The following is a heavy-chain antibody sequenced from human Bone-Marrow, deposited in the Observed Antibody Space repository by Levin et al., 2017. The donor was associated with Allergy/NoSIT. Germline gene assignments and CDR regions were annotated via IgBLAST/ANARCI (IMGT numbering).Heavy chain of an antibody. CDR1: GYSISSGYY. Sequence: SETLSLTCSVSGYSISSGYYWGWIRQAPGKGLEWIGSINHSGSTYYNPSLKSRVTISVDTSKNQFSLKLSSVTATDTALYDCARPRNSGSYIEYFDYWGQGTLVTVSS. J-gene: IGHJ4*02. D-gene: IGHD1-26*01. CDR3: ARPRNSGSYIEYFDY. CDR2: INHSGST. V-gene: IGHV4-38-2*02.